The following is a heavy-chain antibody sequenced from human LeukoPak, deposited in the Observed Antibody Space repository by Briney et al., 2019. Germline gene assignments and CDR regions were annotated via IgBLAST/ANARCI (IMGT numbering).Heavy chain of an antibody. Sequence: GASLRLSCAASGFTFSNYAMTWVRQAPGKGLEWVSVIGGSDGSTHYADSVKGRFTISRDNSKNTLNLQMNSLRAEDTAVYYCAKDSSGWYCYYGMDVWGQGTTVTVSS. D-gene: IGHD6-19*01. V-gene: IGHV3-23*01. CDR2: IGGSDGST. CDR3: AKDSSGWYCYYGMDV. J-gene: IGHJ6*02. CDR1: GFTFSNYA.